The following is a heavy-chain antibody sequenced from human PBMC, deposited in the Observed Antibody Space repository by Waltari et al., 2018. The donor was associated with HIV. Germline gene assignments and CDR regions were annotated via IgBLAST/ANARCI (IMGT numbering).Heavy chain of an antibody. J-gene: IGHJ4*02. D-gene: IGHD1-26*01. Sequence: QVQLQESGPGLVTPSESLSLTCTVAVGSISSYYWTWIRQPPAKGLEWIGYIYNSGSTNDNPSRKSRVTISVDTSKNQFSLRLSSVTAADTAVYYCAREGGGTSYYWGQGTLVTVSS. CDR3: AREGGGTSYY. CDR1: VGSISSYY. V-gene: IGHV4-59*01. CDR2: IYNSGST.